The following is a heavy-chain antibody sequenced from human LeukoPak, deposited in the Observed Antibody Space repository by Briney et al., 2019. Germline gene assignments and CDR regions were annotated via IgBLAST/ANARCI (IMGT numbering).Heavy chain of an antibody. CDR3: ARGPYDSSGYYDFDY. CDR1: GGSISSYY. CDR2: IYYSGST. Sequence: SETLSLTCTVSGGSISSYYWSWIRQPPGKGLEWIGYIYYSGSTNYNPSLKSRVTISVDTSKNQFSLKLSSVTAADTAVYYCARGPYDSSGYYDFDYWGQGTLVTVSS. D-gene: IGHD3-22*01. J-gene: IGHJ4*02. V-gene: IGHV4-59*08.